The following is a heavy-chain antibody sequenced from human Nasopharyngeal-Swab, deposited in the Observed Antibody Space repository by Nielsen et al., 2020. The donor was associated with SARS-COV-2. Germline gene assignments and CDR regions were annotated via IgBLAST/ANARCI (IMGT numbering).Heavy chain of an antibody. D-gene: IGHD6-25*01. Sequence: LSLTCAASGFTFSSYSMNWVRQAPGKGLEWVSSISSSSSSYIYYADSVKGRFTISRDNAKNSLYLQMNSLRAEDTAVYYCARDVGFIDPAYWGQGILVTVSS. J-gene: IGHJ4*02. CDR3: ARDVGFIDPAY. V-gene: IGHV3-21*01. CDR2: ISSSSSSYI. CDR1: GFTFSSYS.